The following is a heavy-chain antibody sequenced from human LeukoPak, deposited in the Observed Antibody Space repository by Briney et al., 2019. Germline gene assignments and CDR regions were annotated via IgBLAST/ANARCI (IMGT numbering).Heavy chain of an antibody. CDR3: ARGRPYSGGYHLDY. Sequence: SETLSLTCTVSGDSTSSDRYYGGWVRQPPGKGLEWIGNIYYSGSTYYNPSFKSRVTMSVDTSKNQFFLKLKSVTAADTAVYYCARGRPYSGGYHLDYWGQGTLVTVSA. D-gene: IGHD1-26*01. CDR2: IYYSGST. V-gene: IGHV4-39*01. CDR1: GDSTSSDRYY. J-gene: IGHJ4*02.